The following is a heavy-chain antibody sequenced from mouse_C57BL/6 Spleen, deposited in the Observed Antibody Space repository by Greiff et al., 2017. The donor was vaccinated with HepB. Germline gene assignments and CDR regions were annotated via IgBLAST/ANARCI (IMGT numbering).Heavy chain of an antibody. Sequence: QVHVKQPGAELVKPGASVKMSCKASGYTFTSYWITWVKQRPGQGLEWIGDIYPGSGSTNYNEKFKSKATLTVDTSSSTAYMQLSSLTSEDSAVYYCARESGYFDVWGTGTTVTVSS. CDR1: GYTFTSYW. J-gene: IGHJ1*03. CDR2: IYPGSGST. V-gene: IGHV1-55*01. CDR3: ARESGYFDV.